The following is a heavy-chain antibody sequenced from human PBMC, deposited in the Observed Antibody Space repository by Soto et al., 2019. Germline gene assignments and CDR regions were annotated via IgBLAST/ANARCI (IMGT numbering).Heavy chain of an antibody. V-gene: IGHV3-15*01. D-gene: IGHD3-22*01. CDR1: GFAFSDAW. CDR2: IKSRGSGGTT. CDR3: SGSDYHYLGY. J-gene: IGHJ4*02. Sequence: GGSLRLSCATSGFAFSDAWMGWVRQAPDKGPQWVRRIKSRGSGGTTDYAAPVKGRFTISRDDSKRTVYLHMNSLEFEDTAVYYCSGSDYHYLGYWGQGPLVSLSS.